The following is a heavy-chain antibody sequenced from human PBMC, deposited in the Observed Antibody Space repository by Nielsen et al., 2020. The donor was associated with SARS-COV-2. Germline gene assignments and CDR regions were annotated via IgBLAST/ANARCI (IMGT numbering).Heavy chain of an antibody. V-gene: IGHV4-34*01. CDR1: GGSFSGYH. CDR3: AREGRGTYPRGNHKGYFDS. Sequence: SETLSLTCSVYGGSFSGYHWSWIRQSPGKGLEWIGEINHGGTTTYSPSLKSRVTISVDTSNNQFSLKLTSVTAADTAVFYCAREGRGTYPRGNHKGYFDSWGQGTLVTVSS. CDR2: INHGGTT. J-gene: IGHJ4*02. D-gene: IGHD3-16*01.